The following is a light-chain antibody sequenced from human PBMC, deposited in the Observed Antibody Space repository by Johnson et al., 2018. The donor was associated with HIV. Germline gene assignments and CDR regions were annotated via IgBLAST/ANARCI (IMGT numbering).Light chain of an antibody. CDR2: ENN. J-gene: IGLJ1*01. V-gene: IGLV1-51*02. CDR3: GTWDSSLSALYV. Sequence: QSVLTQPPSVSAAPGQKVTISCSGSSSNIGNNYVSWYQQLPGTAPKLLIYENNKRPSGIPDRFSGSKSGTSATLGITGLQTGEEADYYCGTWDSSLSALYVFGTGTKVTGL. CDR1: SSNIGNNY.